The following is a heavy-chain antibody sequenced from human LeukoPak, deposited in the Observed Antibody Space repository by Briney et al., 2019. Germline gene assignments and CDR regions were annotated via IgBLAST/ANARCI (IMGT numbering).Heavy chain of an antibody. V-gene: IGHV3-23*01. CDR1: GVSFNKYA. J-gene: IGHJ3*01. CDR2: IRASGVST. CDR3: ARDPNGDYVGAFDF. D-gene: IGHD4-17*01. Sequence: GGSLRLSCTASGVSFNKYAMMWVRQTPGKGLEWVSAIRASGVSTFYADSVQGRFTISRDNSKNTLYLQMNSPRAEDAAIYYCARDPNGDYVGAFDFWGHGTVVTVSS.